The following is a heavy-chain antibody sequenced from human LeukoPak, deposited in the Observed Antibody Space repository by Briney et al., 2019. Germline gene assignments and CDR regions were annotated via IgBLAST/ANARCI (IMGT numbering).Heavy chain of an antibody. D-gene: IGHD3-3*01. CDR2: IYPGDSDT. CDR1: GYIVSNYW. CDR3: ARHGVAGPYDAFDI. V-gene: IGHV5-51*01. J-gene: IGHJ3*02. Sequence: GESLKISCKGSGYIVSNYWIAWVRQMPGRGLESMGIIYPGDSDTRYSPSFQGQVTISAEKSISTAYLQWSSLRASDTAMYYCARHGVAGPYDAFDIWGQGTRVTVSS.